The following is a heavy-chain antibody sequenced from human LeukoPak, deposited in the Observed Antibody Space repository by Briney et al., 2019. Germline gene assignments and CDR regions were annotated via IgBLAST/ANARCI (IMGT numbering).Heavy chain of an antibody. Sequence: GGSLRLSCAASGFTFSTYWMTWVRQAPGKGLEWVATLKEDGSEKYYLDSVKGRLTISRDNSKNTLYLQMNSLRAEDTAVYYCARVYSGRRYFDYWGQGTLVTVSS. J-gene: IGHJ4*02. CDR3: ARVYSGRRYFDY. V-gene: IGHV3-7*03. CDR2: LKEDGSEK. CDR1: GFTFSTYW. D-gene: IGHD4-11*01.